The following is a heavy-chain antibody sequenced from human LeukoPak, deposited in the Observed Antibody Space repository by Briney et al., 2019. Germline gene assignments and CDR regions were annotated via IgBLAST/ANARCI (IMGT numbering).Heavy chain of an antibody. J-gene: IGHJ3*02. Sequence: SETLSLICAVYGGSFSGWWSWIRQPPGKGLEWIGEIHHSGGTKYNPSLKSRDTISVDTSKKQISLKMTSVTAADTAIYYCARHNGWAFDIWGQGTVVTVSS. CDR2: IHHSGGT. CDR1: GGSFSGW. V-gene: IGHV4-34*01. D-gene: IGHD2-15*01. CDR3: ARHNGWAFDI.